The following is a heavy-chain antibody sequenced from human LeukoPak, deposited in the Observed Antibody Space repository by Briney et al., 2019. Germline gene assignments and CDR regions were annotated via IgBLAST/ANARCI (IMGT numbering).Heavy chain of an antibody. Sequence: SENLSLTCTVSGGSISSYYWSWIRQPPGKGLEWIGYIYYSGSTNYNPSLKSRVTISVDTSKNQFSLELSSVTAADTAVYYCARAGGYAYGPSDYWGQGTLVTVSS. D-gene: IGHD5-18*01. CDR3: ARAGGYAYGPSDY. CDR2: IYYSGST. J-gene: IGHJ4*02. CDR1: GGSISSYY. V-gene: IGHV4-59*01.